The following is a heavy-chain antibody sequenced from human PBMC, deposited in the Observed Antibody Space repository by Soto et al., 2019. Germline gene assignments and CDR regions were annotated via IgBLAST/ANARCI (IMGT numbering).Heavy chain of an antibody. J-gene: IGHJ3*02. V-gene: IGHV1-2*02. CDR3: ARGGGVGVAGSAAFDM. D-gene: IGHD3-3*01. CDR2: INPATGAA. CDR1: GYPVTAYY. Sequence: QLHLVQSGAVVKKPGASVTVSCSASGYPVTAYYMHWVRQAPGRGLEWMGGINPATGAAKYTQTFQSRVTMTRETSTSTVFMKLSGLTSEDTAVFYCARGGGVGVAGSAAFDMWGQGTLVTVSS.